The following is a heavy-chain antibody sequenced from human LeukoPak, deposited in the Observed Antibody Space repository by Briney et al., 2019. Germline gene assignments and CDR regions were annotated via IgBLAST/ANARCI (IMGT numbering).Heavy chain of an antibody. D-gene: IGHD3-9*01. V-gene: IGHV1-46*01. Sequence: EASVKVSCKASGYTFTSYYMHWVRQAPGQGLEWMGIINPSGGSTSYAQKFQGRVTITADESTSTAYMELSSLRSEDTAVYYCARFGGPYYDILTGYYKPYYFDYWGQGTLVTVSS. CDR2: INPSGGST. CDR3: ARFGGPYYDILTGYYKPYYFDY. CDR1: GYTFTSYY. J-gene: IGHJ4*02.